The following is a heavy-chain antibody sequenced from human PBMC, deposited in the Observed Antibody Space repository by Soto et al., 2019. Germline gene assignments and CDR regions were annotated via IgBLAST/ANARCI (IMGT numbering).Heavy chain of an antibody. D-gene: IGHD3-10*01. CDR3: ARGGDYYYYSYMDV. CDR2: MNPNSGNT. CDR1: GYTFTSYD. J-gene: IGHJ6*03. V-gene: IGHV1-8*01. Sequence: ASVKVSCKASGYTFTSYDINWVRQATGQGLEWMGWMNPNSGNTGYAQKFQGRVTMTRNTSISTAYMELSSLRSEDTAVYYCARGGDYYYYSYMDVWGKGTTVTGSS.